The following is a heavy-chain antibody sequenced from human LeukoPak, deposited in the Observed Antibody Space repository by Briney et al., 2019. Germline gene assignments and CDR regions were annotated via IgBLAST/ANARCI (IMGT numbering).Heavy chain of an antibody. D-gene: IGHD3-22*01. V-gene: IGHV7-4-1*04. Sequence: ASVKVPCKASGYTLTSHPLNWVRQAPGQGLESIGWIDTNSGNPTNGQGFTGRFVLSLDTSVNMAYMEISGLKAEDTAVYYCGRFRYESSGYGPPWIDFWGQGTLVTVSS. CDR1: GYTLTSHP. J-gene: IGHJ4*02. CDR2: IDTNSGNP. CDR3: GRFRYESSGYGPPWIDF.